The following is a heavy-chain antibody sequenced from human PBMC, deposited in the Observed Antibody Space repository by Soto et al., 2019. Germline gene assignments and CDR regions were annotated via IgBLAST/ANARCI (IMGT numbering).Heavy chain of an antibody. Sequence: QVHLVQSGAEVKKPGSSVKVSCKAPGGTFSNHAINWVRQAPGQGLEWMGRIIPIFTTTNYAQKFQGRVTMTAAESTITDYLELSSLKHDDTAVYYCAREVAADGTFREDVFDIWGQGTLVTVSS. CDR3: AREVAADGTFREDVFDI. CDR2: IIPIFTTT. D-gene: IGHD6-13*01. V-gene: IGHV1-69*12. J-gene: IGHJ3*02. CDR1: GGTFSNHA.